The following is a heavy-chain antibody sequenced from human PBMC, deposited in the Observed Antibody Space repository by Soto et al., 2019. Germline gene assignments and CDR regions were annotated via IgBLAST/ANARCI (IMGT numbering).Heavy chain of an antibody. J-gene: IGHJ5*01. Sequence: GGSLRLSCAASGFTFSSYWMSWVRQAPGKGLEWVANIKQDGSEKYYADSVKGRFTISRDNAKNSLYLQMNSLRAEDTAVYYCARDSDWNYSGFISWGQGTLVTVSS. CDR3: ARDSDWNYSGFIS. D-gene: IGHD1-7*01. V-gene: IGHV3-7*05. CDR1: GFTFSSYW. CDR2: IKQDGSEK.